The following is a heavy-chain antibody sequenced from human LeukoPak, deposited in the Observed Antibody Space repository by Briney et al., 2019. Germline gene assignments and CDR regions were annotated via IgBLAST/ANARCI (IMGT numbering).Heavy chain of an antibody. D-gene: IGHD6-19*01. J-gene: IGHJ4*02. V-gene: IGHV5-51*01. CDR1: GYSFTSYW. CDR2: IYPGDSDT. CDR3: TRAHSFYSTGWPPFDS. Sequence: GESLKISCKGSGYSFTSYWIGWVRQMPGKGLEWMGIIYPGDSDTRYSPSFQGQVTISADKSISTAYLQWRSLKASDTALYYCTRAHSFYSTGWPPFDSWGQGTLVTVSS.